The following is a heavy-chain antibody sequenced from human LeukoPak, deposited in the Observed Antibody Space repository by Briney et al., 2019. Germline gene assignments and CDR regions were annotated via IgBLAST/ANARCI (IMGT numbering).Heavy chain of an antibody. CDR1: GGTFSSYA. V-gene: IGHV1-69*01. Sequence: ASVKVSCKASGGTFSSYAISWVRQAPGQGLEWMGGIIPIFGTANYTQKFQGRVTITADESTSTAYMELSSLRSEDTAVYYCARGGSSSFEDFDYWGQGTLVTVSS. CDR3: ARGGSSSFEDFDY. D-gene: IGHD6-6*01. J-gene: IGHJ4*02. CDR2: IIPIFGTA.